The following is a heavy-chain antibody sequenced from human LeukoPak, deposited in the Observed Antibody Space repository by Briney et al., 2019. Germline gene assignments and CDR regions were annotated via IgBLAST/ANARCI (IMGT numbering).Heavy chain of an antibody. CDR2: ISPGDSGI. CDR1: GYSFTNFW. D-gene: IGHD3-16*01. V-gene: IGHV5-51*01. Sequence: GESLKISCKGTGYSFTNFWIGWVRQMPGKGLEWMGVISPGDSGIRYSPSFQGQVTISVDKSISTAYLQWSSLKASDSAMYYCAAGGASAPWGQGTLVTVSS. J-gene: IGHJ5*02. CDR3: AAGGASAP.